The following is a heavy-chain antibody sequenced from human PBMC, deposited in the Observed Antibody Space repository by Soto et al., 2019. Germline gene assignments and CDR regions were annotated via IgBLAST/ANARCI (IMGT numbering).Heavy chain of an antibody. CDR3: AITVTNLYDRFDP. D-gene: IGHD4-4*01. CDR2: VYYSGST. J-gene: IGHJ5*02. V-gene: IGHV4-59*08. CDR1: GGSISGYY. Sequence: QVQLQESGPGLVKPSETLSLTCTVSGGSISGYYWSWIRQAPEKGLEWIGHVYYSGSTKYNPSLKSRVTISVDTSKNQFPPNPTSVAAAHTVVYYWAITVTNLYDRFDPWGQGIRVTVSS.